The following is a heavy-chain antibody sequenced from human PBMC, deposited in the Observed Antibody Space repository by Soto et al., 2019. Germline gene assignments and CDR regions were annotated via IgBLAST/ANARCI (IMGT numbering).Heavy chain of an antibody. Sequence: PSETLSLTCTVSGGSISSYYWSWIRQPPGKGLEWIGYIYYSGSTTYSPSLKSRVTISVDTSKNQFSLKLSSVTAADTAVYYCASIDSSGWDDYWGQGTLVTVSS. D-gene: IGHD6-19*01. CDR1: GGSISSYY. CDR2: IYYSGST. J-gene: IGHJ4*02. CDR3: ASIDSSGWDDY. V-gene: IGHV4-59*12.